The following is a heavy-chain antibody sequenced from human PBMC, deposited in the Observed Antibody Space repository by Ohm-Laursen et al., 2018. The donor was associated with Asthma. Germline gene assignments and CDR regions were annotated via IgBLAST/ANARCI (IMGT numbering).Heavy chain of an antibody. CDR2: VSDSGST. V-gene: IGHV4-31*11. J-gene: IGHJ6*02. CDR3: ARGGDYHYYGMAV. D-gene: IGHD1-26*01. Sequence: SDTLSLTCAVSGDSIRSGGYYWSWIRQLPGKGLECIGYVSDSGSTHYKPSLKSRVTISVDTSKNQFSLKLSSVTAADTAMYYCARGGDYHYYGMAVWGQGTTVTVSS. CDR1: GDSIRSGGYY.